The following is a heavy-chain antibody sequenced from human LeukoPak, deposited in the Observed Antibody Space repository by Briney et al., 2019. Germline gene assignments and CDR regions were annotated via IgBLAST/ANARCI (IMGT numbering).Heavy chain of an antibody. J-gene: IGHJ4*02. D-gene: IGHD2-2*01. CDR2: IKQGGSEK. V-gene: IGHV3-7*01. CDR3: ARIYCSSISCHFDY. CDR1: GFTFSSYW. Sequence: GGSLRLSCAASGFTFSSYWMSWVRQAPGRGLDWVANIKQGGSEKYYVDSVKGRFTISRDDAKSSLYLQMNSLRAEDTAVYYCARIYCSSISCHFDYWGQGTLVTVSS.